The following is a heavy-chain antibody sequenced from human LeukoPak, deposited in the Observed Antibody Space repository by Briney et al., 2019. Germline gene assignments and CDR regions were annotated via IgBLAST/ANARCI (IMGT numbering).Heavy chain of an antibody. D-gene: IGHD6-13*01. CDR2: ISSSGSTI. Sequence: GGSLRLSCAASGFTFSSYEMNWVRQAPGKGLEWVSYISSSGSTIYYADSVKGRFTISRDNAKNSLYLQMNSLRAEDTAVYYCAREGGDIAAAGTHLDYWGQGTLVTVSS. CDR3: AREGGDIAAAGTHLDY. CDR1: GFTFSSYE. J-gene: IGHJ4*02. V-gene: IGHV3-48*03.